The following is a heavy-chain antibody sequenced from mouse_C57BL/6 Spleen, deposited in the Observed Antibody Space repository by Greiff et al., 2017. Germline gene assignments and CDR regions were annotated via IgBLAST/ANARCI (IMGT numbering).Heavy chain of an antibody. D-gene: IGHD1-1*01. CDR2: ISSGSSTI. CDR1: GFTFSDYG. Sequence: EVQLVESGGGLVKPGGSLKLSCAASGFTFSDYGMHWVRQAPEKGLEWVAYISSGSSTIYYADTVKGRFTISRDNAKNTLFLQMTSLRSEDTAMYYCARGFITTVVAPDYWGQGTTLTVSS. V-gene: IGHV5-17*01. CDR3: ARGFITTVVAPDY. J-gene: IGHJ2*01.